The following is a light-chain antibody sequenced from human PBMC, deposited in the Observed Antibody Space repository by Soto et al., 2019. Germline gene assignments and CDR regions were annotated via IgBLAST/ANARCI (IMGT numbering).Light chain of an antibody. V-gene: IGKV3-15*01. CDR2: GAS. Sequence: EIVMTQSPATLSVSPGERATLSCRASQSVSRNLAWYQQKPGQAPRLLIYGASTRATGITARFSVSGSGTEFTLTISSLQSEDCAVYYCQQYNNWPPYTFGQGTKLEIK. CDR3: QQYNNWPPYT. J-gene: IGKJ2*01. CDR1: QSVSRN.